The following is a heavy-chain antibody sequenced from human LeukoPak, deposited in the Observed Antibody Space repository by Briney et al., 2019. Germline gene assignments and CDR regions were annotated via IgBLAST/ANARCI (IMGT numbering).Heavy chain of an antibody. Sequence: PGGSLRLSCAASGFTFSSYSMSWVSQAPGKGLEWVSAISGSGGSTYYVDSVKGWFTISRDNSENTLYLQMSSLRAEDTAVYYCAKERDTRGYFDYWGQGALVTVSS. CDR1: GFTFSSYS. J-gene: IGHJ4*02. CDR2: ISGSGGST. V-gene: IGHV3-23*01. D-gene: IGHD3-22*01. CDR3: AKERDTRGYFDY.